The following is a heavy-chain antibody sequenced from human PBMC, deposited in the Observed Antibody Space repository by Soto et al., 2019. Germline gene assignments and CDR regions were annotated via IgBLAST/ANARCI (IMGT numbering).Heavy chain of an antibody. CDR3: AGRMTTVTTYHS. V-gene: IGHV4-30-2*01. D-gene: IGHD4-17*01. CDR1: GGSISSGGYS. CDR2: IYHSGST. Sequence: SETLSLTCAVSGGSISSGGYSWTWIRQPPGKGLEWVGYIYHSGSTYYNPSLKSRVTISVDRSKNQFSLKLSSVTAAATAVYYCAGRMTTVTTYHSLGQGTLVTV. J-gene: IGHJ4*02.